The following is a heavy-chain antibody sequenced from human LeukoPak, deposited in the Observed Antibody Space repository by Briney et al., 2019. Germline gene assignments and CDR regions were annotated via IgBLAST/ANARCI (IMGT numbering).Heavy chain of an antibody. CDR3: ASLSYGGNSVDY. CDR1: GFTLSSYS. J-gene: IGHJ4*02. D-gene: IGHD4-23*01. Sequence: GGSLRLSCAASGFTLSSYSMNWVRQAPGKGLEWVSSISSSSSYIYYADSVKGRFTISRDNAKNSLHLQMNSLRAEDTAVYYCASLSYGGNSVDYWGQGTLVTVSS. V-gene: IGHV3-21*01. CDR2: ISSSSSYI.